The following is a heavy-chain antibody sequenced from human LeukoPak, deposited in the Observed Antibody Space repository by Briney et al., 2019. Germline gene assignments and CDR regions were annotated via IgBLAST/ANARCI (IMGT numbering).Heavy chain of an antibody. V-gene: IGHV3-23*01. CDR2: ISGSGRGGIP. Sequence: GGSLRLSCAASGFSFSTYAMSWVRQAPGKGLEWVSAISGSGRGGIPYYADSVKGRFTISRDNSKNTLYLQMNSLRAEDTAVYYCAKARPSERPQIAAAANYYFDYWGQGTLVTVSS. CDR3: AKARPSERPQIAAAANYYFDY. D-gene: IGHD6-13*01. CDR1: GFSFSTYA. J-gene: IGHJ4*02.